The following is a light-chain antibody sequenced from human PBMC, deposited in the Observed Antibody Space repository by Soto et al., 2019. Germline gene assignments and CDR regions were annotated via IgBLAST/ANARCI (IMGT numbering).Light chain of an antibody. CDR3: QQFDNFSRT. J-gene: IGKJ1*01. CDR1: QNINTR. CDR2: SAS. V-gene: IGKV1-5*01. Sequence: DVQMTQSPATLSASVGDTVTITCRASQNINTRLAWYQQRPGKAPKLLVFSASRLKAGVPSRFSGTGSGTDFALTISGLQPDDFATYSCQQFDNFSRTFGRGTKLEI.